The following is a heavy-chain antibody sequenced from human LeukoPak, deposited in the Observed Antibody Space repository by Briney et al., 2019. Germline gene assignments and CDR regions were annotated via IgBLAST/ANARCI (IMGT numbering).Heavy chain of an antibody. V-gene: IGHV4-34*01. CDR2: INHSGST. CDR1: GGSFSGYY. CDR3: ASKVGATLYWFDP. D-gene: IGHD1-26*01. J-gene: IGHJ5*02. Sequence: SETLSLTCAVYGGSFSGYYWSWIRQPPGKGLEWIGEINHSGSTNYNPSLKSRVTISVDTSKNQLSLKLSSVTAADTAVYYCASKVGATLYWFDPWGQGTLVTVSS.